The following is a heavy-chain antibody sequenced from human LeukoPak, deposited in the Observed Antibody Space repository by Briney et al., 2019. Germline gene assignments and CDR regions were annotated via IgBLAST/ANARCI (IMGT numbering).Heavy chain of an antibody. Sequence: PGGSLRLSCAASGFTFGSSWMSWVRQAPGKGLEWVANIKQDGSEKYYVDSVKGRFTISRDNAKNSLYLRMNSLRAEDTAVYYCASTGYYYYYMDLWGNGTTVTVSS. D-gene: IGHD4-17*01. CDR3: ASTGYYYYYMDL. CDR1: GFTFGSSW. V-gene: IGHV3-7*01. J-gene: IGHJ6*03. CDR2: IKQDGSEK.